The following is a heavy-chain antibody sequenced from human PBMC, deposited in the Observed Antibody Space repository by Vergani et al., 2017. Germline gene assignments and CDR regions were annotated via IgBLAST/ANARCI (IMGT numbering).Heavy chain of an antibody. J-gene: IGHJ3*01. Sequence: QVQLQESGPGLVKPSETLSLTCPVSGRSISSSYWSWLRQPPGQGLEWIGYIYYNGSTNYNPSLKSRVTISVDTSKNQFSLKLSSVTAADTAVYYCARDGGEYDKDALDVWGQGTKVTVTS. CDR2: IYYNGST. D-gene: IGHD2-21*01. CDR3: ARDGGEYDKDALDV. V-gene: IGHV4-59*01. CDR1: GRSISSSY.